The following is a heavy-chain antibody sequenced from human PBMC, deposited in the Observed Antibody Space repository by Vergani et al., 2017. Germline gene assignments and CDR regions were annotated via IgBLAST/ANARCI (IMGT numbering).Heavy chain of an antibody. CDR1: GGTFSSYA. V-gene: IGHV1-69*01. Sequence: QVQLVQSGAEVKKPGSSVKVSCKASGGTFSSYAISWVRQAPGQGLEWMGGIIPIFGTANYAQKFQGRVTITADESTSTAYMELSSLRSEDTAVYYCARALGWFGESLLYHNWFDPWGQGTLVTVSS. J-gene: IGHJ5*02. D-gene: IGHD3-10*01. CDR2: IIPIFGTA. CDR3: ARALGWFGESLLYHNWFDP.